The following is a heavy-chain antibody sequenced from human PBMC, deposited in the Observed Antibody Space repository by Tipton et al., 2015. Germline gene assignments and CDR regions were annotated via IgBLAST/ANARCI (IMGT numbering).Heavy chain of an antibody. CDR3: AKALTYYYDSSGYSDAFDI. CDR2: ISGSGGST. V-gene: IGHV3-23*01. Sequence: SLRLSCAASGFSFSYYGMSWVRQAPGKGKEWVSAISGSGGSTYYADSVKGRFTISRDNSKNTLYLPMNSLRAEDTAVYYCAKALTYYYDSSGYSDAFDIWGQGTMVTVSS. CDR1: GFSFSYYG. D-gene: IGHD3-22*01. J-gene: IGHJ3*02.